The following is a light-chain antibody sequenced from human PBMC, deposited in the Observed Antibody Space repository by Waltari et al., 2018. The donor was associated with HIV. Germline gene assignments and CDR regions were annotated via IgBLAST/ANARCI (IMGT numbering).Light chain of an antibody. CDR1: SDDVGYYNY. Sequence: QSALTQPASVSGSPGQSIVISCTGTSDDVGYYNYVSWYQQHPGKVPKLVIYDVTSRPSGVSNRFSGSKSGNTASLTISGLRAYDEADYYCASYVGSSTSWLFGGGTKLTV. CDR2: DVT. J-gene: IGLJ3*02. CDR3: ASYVGSSTSWL. V-gene: IGLV2-14*03.